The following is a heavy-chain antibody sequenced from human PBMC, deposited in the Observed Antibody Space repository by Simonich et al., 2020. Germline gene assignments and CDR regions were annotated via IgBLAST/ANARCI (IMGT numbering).Heavy chain of an antibody. CDR2: IYHNGRT. V-gene: IGHV4-38-2*01. J-gene: IGHJ6*02. Sequence: QVQLQESGPGLVKPSETLSLTCAVSGYSISSGYYWGWIRQPPGKGLEWIGRIYHNGRTYYNPSLKSRVTISVDTSKNQFSLKRRSVTAADTAVYYCARVGYSNYYYYGMDVWGQGTTVTVSS. D-gene: IGHD6-13*01. CDR1: GYSISSGYY. CDR3: ARVGYSNYYYYGMDV.